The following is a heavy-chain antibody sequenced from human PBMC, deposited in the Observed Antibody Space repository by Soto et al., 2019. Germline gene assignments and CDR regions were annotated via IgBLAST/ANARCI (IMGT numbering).Heavy chain of an antibody. V-gene: IGHV1-69*13. D-gene: IGHD6-19*01. CDR3: ARVPRYSSGQRYFDY. J-gene: IGHJ4*02. CDR1: GGTFSSYA. Sequence: SVKVSCKASGGTFSSYAIIWVRQAPGQGLEWMGGIIPIFGTANYAQKFQGRVTITADESTSTAYMELSSLRSEDTAMYYCARVPRYSSGQRYFDYWGQGTLVTVSS. CDR2: IIPIFGTA.